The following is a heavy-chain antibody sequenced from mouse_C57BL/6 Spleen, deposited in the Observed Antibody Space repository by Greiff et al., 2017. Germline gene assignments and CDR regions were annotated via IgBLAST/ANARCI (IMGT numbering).Heavy chain of an antibody. CDR1: GYSFTDYN. CDR3: ARGYGYDGAAMDY. D-gene: IGHD2-2*01. V-gene: IGHV1-39*01. Sequence: VHVKQSGPELVKPGASVKISCKASGYSFTDYNMNWVKQSNGKSLEWIGVINPNYGTTSYNQKFKGKATLTVDQSSSTAYMQLNSLTSEDSAVYYCARGYGYDGAAMDYWGQGTSVTVSS. CDR2: INPNYGTT. J-gene: IGHJ4*01.